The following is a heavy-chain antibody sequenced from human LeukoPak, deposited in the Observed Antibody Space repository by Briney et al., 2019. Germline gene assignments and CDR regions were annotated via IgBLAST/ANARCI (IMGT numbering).Heavy chain of an antibody. CDR1: GFTFSDYY. CDR3: ARGRRLWSGRTYYYYGMDV. V-gene: IGHV3-11*01. J-gene: IGHJ6*02. D-gene: IGHD3-3*01. CDR2: ISSSGSTI. Sequence: GGSLRLSCAASGFTFSDYYMSWIRQAPGKGLEWVSYISSSGSTIYYADSVKGRFTISRDNAKNSLYLQMNSLRAEDTAVYYCARGRRLWSGRTYYYYGMDVWGQGTTVTVSS.